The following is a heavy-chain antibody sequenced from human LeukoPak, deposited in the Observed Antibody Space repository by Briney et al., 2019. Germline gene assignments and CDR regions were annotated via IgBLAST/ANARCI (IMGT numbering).Heavy chain of an antibody. CDR1: GGSITSHS. V-gene: IGHV4-59*11. Sequence: SETLSLTCTVSGGSITSHSWSWIRQPPGKGLEWIGYIFYTGHTNYNPSLRSRVTISVDTSKTQFSLKLSSVTAADTAVYYCARDGAAAGPFDYWGQGTLVTVSS. J-gene: IGHJ4*02. CDR2: IFYTGHT. CDR3: ARDGAAAGPFDY. D-gene: IGHD6-13*01.